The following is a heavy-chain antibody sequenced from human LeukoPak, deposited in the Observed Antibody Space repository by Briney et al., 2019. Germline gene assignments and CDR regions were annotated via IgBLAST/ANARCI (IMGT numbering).Heavy chain of an antibody. Sequence: SETPSLTCTVSGGSISSHYWSWIRQPPGKGLEWIGNIYYSGSTNYNPSLKSRVTISVDTSKNQFSLKLSSVTAADTAMYYCAREEYYYGSGNYYNTIWFDPWGQGTLVTVSS. CDR1: GGSISSHY. D-gene: IGHD3-10*01. V-gene: IGHV4-59*11. J-gene: IGHJ5*02. CDR3: AREEYYYGSGNYYNTIWFDP. CDR2: IYYSGST.